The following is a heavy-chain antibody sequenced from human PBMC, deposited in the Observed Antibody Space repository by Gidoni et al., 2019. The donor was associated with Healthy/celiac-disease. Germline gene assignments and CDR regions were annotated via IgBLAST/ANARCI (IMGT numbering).Heavy chain of an antibody. Sequence: EVQLVESGGGLVQPGGSLRLSCAASGCTFSSYWMSWVRQAPGKGLEWVANIKQDGSEKYYVDSVKGRFTISRDNAKNSLYLQMNSLRAEDTAVYYCARDSYYYGSGETPMDYWGQGTLVTVSS. CDR3: ARDSYYYGSGETPMDY. CDR2: IKQDGSEK. V-gene: IGHV3-7*01. J-gene: IGHJ4*02. D-gene: IGHD3-10*01. CDR1: GCTFSSYW.